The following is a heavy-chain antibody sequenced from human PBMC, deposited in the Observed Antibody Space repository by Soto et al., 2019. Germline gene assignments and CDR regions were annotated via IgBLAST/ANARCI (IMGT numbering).Heavy chain of an antibody. J-gene: IGHJ4*02. CDR1: GFTFDDYA. Sequence: GGSLRLSCAASGFTFDDYAMHWVRQAPGKGLEWVSGISWNSGSIGYADSVKGRFTISRDNAKNSLYLQMNSLRAEDTALYYCARDSDYLDYWGQGTLVTVSS. CDR2: ISWNSGSI. CDR3: ARDSDYLDY. V-gene: IGHV3-9*01.